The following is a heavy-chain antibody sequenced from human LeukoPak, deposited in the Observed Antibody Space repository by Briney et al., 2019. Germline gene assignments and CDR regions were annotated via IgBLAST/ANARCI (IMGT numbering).Heavy chain of an antibody. D-gene: IGHD1-26*01. J-gene: IGHJ3*02. Sequence: GGSLRLSCAGSGFTFSSHWMNWVRQAPGKGLEWVASIKDDGSEKHFLDSVNGRFAISRDNAKNTLYLQMNSLRAEDTAVYYCAKSRMGAPAFDIWGQGTMVTVSS. CDR2: IKDDGSEK. CDR1: GFTFSSHW. CDR3: AKSRMGAPAFDI. V-gene: IGHV3-7*05.